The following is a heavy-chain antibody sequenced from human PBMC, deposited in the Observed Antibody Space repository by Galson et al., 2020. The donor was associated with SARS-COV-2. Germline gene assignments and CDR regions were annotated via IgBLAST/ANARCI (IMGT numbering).Heavy chain of an antibody. J-gene: IGHJ3*02. D-gene: IGHD3-22*01. CDR1: GFTVSSNY. V-gene: IGHV3-53*04. CDR3: ARGRYYDSSGYSDDAFDI. CDR2: IYSGGST. Sequence: GGSLRLSCAASGFTVSSNYMSWVRQAPGKGLEWVSVIYSGGSTYYADSVKGRFTISRHNSKNTLYLQMNSLRAEDTAVYYCARGRYYDSSGYSDDAFDIWGQGTMVTVSS.